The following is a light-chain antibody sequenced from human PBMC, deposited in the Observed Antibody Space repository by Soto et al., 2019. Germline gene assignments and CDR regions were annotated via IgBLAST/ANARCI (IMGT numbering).Light chain of an antibody. V-gene: IGKV1-39*01. CDR1: QSISSY. Sequence: DIQMTQSPSSLSASVGDRVTITCRASQSISSYLNWYQQKPGQAPKLLIYAASSLQSGVPSRFSGSGSGTYFTLTISSLQPEDFATYYCQQSYSIPPYTFGQGTKLEIK. J-gene: IGKJ2*01. CDR2: AAS. CDR3: QQSYSIPPYT.